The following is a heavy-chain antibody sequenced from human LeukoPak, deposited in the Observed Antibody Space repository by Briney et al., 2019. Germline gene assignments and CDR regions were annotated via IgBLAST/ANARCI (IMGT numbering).Heavy chain of an antibody. D-gene: IGHD6-19*01. V-gene: IGHV3-21*01. CDR3: ARVGSSGWYYYYYYYMDV. CDR1: GFTFSSYS. J-gene: IGHJ6*03. CDR2: ISSSSSYI. Sequence: AGGSLRLSCAASGFTFSSYSMNWVRQAPGKGLEWVSSISSSSSYIYYADSVKGRFTISRDNAKNSLYLQMNSLRAEDTAVYYCARVGSSGWYYYYYYYMDVWGKGTTVTVSS.